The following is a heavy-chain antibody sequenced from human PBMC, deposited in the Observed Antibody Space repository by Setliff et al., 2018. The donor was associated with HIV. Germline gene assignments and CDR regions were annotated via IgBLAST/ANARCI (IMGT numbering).Heavy chain of an antibody. V-gene: IGHV4-61*10. D-gene: IGHD5-18*01. Sequence: PSETLSLTCSVSGGSITSGSYYWIWIRQPAGKGLEWIGHIYSSGATYINPSLKGRVSMSLDTSKNQFSLKLSSVTAADTAVYYCARRGYSYGYADAFDIWGQGTMVTVSS. J-gene: IGHJ3*02. CDR2: IYSSGAT. CDR3: ARRGYSYGYADAFDI. CDR1: GGSITSGSYY.